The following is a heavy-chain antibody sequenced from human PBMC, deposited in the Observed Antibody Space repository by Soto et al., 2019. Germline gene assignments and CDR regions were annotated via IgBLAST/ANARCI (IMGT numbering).Heavy chain of an antibody. J-gene: IGHJ6*02. V-gene: IGHV3-23*01. CDR1: GFTFISYA. CDR2: ISISGSTT. Sequence: GGSLRLSCAASGFTFISYAMSWVRQAPGTGLEWVSAISISGSTTYYADSVKGRFTVSRDSSKNTLYLQMNSLRAEDTAVYYCAKDRKYCSSITCPDRVWYYYAMDVWGQGTSVTVSS. CDR3: AKDRKYCSSITCPDRVWYYYAMDV. D-gene: IGHD2-2*01.